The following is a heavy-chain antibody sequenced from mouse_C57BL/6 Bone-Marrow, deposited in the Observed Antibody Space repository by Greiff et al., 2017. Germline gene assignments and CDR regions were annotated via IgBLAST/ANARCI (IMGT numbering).Heavy chain of an antibody. CDR2: IDPANGNT. CDR1: GFNIKDTY. D-gene: IGHD2-3*01. J-gene: IGHJ1*01. Sequence: EVKLQESGAELVKPGASVKLSCTASGFNIKDTYMHWVKQRPEQGLEWIGRIDPANGNTKYDPKFQGKAPITADTSSNTAYLQLSSLTSEDTAVYYCATRLLRWYFDVWGAGTTVTVSS. V-gene: IGHV14-3*02. CDR3: ATRLLRWYFDV.